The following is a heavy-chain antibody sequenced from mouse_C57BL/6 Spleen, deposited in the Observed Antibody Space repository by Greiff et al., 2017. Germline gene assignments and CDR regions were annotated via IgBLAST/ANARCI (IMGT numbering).Heavy chain of an antibody. D-gene: IGHD2-4*01. Sequence: EVHLVESGGGLVQPGGSLSLSCAASGFTFTDYSMSWVRQPPGKALEWLGFIRNKANGYSTEYSASGKDRFTISRDNSHSILYLQKKDLRAEDSATYDSSRGDDYDLYYFDYWGQGTTLTVSS. V-gene: IGHV7-3*01. J-gene: IGHJ2*01. CDR3: SRGDDYDLYYFDY. CDR2: IRNKANGYST. CDR1: GFTFTDYS.